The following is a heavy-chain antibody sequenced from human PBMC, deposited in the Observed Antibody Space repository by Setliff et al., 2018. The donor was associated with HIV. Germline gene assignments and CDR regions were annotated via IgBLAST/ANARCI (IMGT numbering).Heavy chain of an antibody. Sequence: SETLSLTCSVSGYSINTAYYWGWIRQSPGKGLEWIGGFHHSGSTHYNPSLKSRVTISGQTSNNQFSLQLTSVTAADTAVYYCARPGAGYYYDSSEYYTGNGFDMWGQGTMVTVSS. J-gene: IGHJ3*02. CDR3: ARPGAGYYYDSSEYYTGNGFDM. CDR2: FHHSGST. V-gene: IGHV4-38-2*01. D-gene: IGHD3-22*01. CDR1: GYSINTAYY.